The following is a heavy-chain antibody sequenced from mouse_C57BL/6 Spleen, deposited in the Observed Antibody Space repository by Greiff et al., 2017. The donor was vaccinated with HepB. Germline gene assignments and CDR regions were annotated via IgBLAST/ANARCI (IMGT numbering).Heavy chain of an antibody. CDR3: ANYYCSFYFDY. CDR2: IHPNSGST. D-gene: IGHD1-1*01. V-gene: IGHV1-64*01. Sequence: VQLQQPGAELVKPGASVKLSCKASGYTFTSYWMHWVKQRPGQGLEWIGMIHPNSGSTNYNEKFKSKATLTVDKSSSTAYMQLSSLTSEASAVYYCANYYCSFYFDYWRKGNTLTVSS. J-gene: IGHJ2*01. CDR1: GYTFTSYW.